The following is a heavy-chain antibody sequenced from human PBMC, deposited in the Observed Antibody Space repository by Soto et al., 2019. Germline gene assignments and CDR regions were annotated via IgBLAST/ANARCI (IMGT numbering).Heavy chain of an antibody. J-gene: IGHJ4*02. CDR1: GDSIRSFY. V-gene: IGHV4-59*01. CDR2: IYYTGST. CDR3: TRVPRGHYYDGSGYSHFDY. D-gene: IGHD3-22*01. Sequence: SETLSLTCTVSGDSIRSFYWSWIRQPPGKGLEWIGYIYYTGSTNYNPSLMSRVTISVDTSKNQFSLKLKSVTAAETAVNYCTRVPRGHYYDGSGYSHFDYWGQGTLVTVS.